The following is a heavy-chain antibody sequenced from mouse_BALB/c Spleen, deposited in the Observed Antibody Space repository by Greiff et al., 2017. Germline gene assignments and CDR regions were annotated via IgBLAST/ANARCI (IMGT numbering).Heavy chain of an antibody. D-gene: IGHD2-1*01. CDR2: ISSGGST. CDR3: ARGDDGNYNWYFDV. CDR1: GFSFSSYA. V-gene: IGHV5-6-5*01. Sequence: EVKLVASGGGLVKPGGSLKLSCAASGFSFSSYAMSWVRQTPEKRLEWVASISSGGSTYYPDSVKGRFTISRDNARNILYMQMSSLRSEDTAMYYRARGDDGNYNWYFDVWGAGTTVTVSS. J-gene: IGHJ1*01.